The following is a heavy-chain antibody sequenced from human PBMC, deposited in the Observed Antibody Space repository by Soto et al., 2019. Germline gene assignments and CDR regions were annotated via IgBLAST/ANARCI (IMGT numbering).Heavy chain of an antibody. D-gene: IGHD1-26*01. CDR3: ARAYLGRLPRRADYYYALDV. J-gene: IGHJ6*02. CDR2: IGSAHDP. V-gene: IGHV3-13*05. CDR1: GFTFSTYD. Sequence: QLGGSLRLSCAASGFTFSTYDMHWVRQVPGKGLEWVSAIGSAHDPYYLGSVKGRFSISRENAKNSLYLQMNSLTTGDTAVYYCARAYLGRLPRRADYYYALDVWGQGTTVTVSS.